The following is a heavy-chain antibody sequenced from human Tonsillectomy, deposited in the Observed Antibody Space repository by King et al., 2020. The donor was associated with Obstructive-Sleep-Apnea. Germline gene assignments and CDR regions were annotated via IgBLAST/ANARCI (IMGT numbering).Heavy chain of an antibody. D-gene: IGHD3-22*01. CDR1: GFTFSSYA. CDR3: ARDIAQHYYDSSGYLY. Sequence: VQLVESGGGVVQPGRGLRLSCAASGFTFSSYAMHWVRHAPGKGLEWVAVISYDGSNKYYADSVKGRFTISRDNSKNTLYLQMNSLRAEDTAVYYCARDIAQHYYDSSGYLYWGQGTLVTVSS. J-gene: IGHJ4*02. V-gene: IGHV3-30*04. CDR2: ISYDGSNK.